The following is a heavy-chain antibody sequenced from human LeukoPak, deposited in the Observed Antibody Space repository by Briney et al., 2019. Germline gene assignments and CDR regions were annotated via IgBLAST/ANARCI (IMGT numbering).Heavy chain of an antibody. V-gene: IGHV3-66*01. CDR1: GFTVSSNY. CDR2: IYSGGST. J-gene: IGHJ6*02. Sequence: GGSPRLSCAASGFTVSSNYMSWVRQAPGKGLEWVSVIYSGGSTYYADSVKGRFTISRDNSKNTLYLQMNSLRAEDTAVYYCARDSDIWDYGMDVWGQGTTVTVSS. CDR3: ARDSDIWDYGMDV. D-gene: IGHD3-9*01.